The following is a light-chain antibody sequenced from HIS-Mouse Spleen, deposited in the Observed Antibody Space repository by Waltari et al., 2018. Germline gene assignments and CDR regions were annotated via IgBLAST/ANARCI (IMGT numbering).Light chain of an antibody. J-gene: IGLJ3*02. CDR2: QDS. CDR3: SSYTSSSTLGWV. Sequence: SYELTQPPSVSVSPGQTASITCSGDKLGDKYACWYQQKPGQSPVLVIYQDSKRPSGIPERFSGSKSGNTASLTISGLQAEDEADYYCSSYTSSSTLGWVFGGGTKLTVL. V-gene: IGLV3-1*01. CDR1: KLGDKY.